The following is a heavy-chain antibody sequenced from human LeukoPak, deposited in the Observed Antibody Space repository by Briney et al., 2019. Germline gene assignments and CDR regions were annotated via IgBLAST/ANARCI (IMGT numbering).Heavy chain of an antibody. CDR2: NYYSGST. V-gene: IGHV4-31*03. D-gene: IGHD3-22*01. J-gene: IGHJ5*02. CDR1: GGSISSGGYY. Sequence: SETLSLTCTVSGGSISSGGYYWSWIRQHPGKGLEWIGYNYYSGSTYYNPSLKSRVTISVDTSKNQFSLKLSSVTAADTAVYYCAREANYYDSSGSTNWFDPWGQGTLVTVSS. CDR3: AREANYYDSSGSTNWFDP.